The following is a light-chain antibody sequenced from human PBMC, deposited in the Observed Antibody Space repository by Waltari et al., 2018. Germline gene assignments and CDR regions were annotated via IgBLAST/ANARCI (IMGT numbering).Light chain of an antibody. CDR1: QSVLYSSNNKNY. J-gene: IGKJ1*01. V-gene: IGKV4-1*01. CDR2: WAS. CDR3: QQYYTTPWT. Sequence: DIVMTQSPDSLAVSLGERATINCESSQSVLYSSNNKNYLAWYQQKPGQPPKLLIYWASNRDSGVPDRFSGSGSGRDFTLSISSLQAEDVAFYYCQQYYTTPWTFGQGTKVEIK.